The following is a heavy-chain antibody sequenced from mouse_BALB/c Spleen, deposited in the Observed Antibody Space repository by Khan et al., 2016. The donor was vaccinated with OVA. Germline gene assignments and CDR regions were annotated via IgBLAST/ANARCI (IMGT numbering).Heavy chain of an antibody. J-gene: IGHJ3*01. CDR3: TRGGGNRFAY. V-gene: IGHV1S137*01. CDR1: GYTFTDFT. Sequence: QVTLKESGAELVRPGVSVKISCKGSGYTFTDFTMHWVKQSHAKSLEWIGVISTYYGDVTYNQKFKGKATMTVDKSSSTAYMELARLTSEDSAIYCCTRGGGNRFAYWGQGTLVTVSA. CDR2: ISTYYGDV.